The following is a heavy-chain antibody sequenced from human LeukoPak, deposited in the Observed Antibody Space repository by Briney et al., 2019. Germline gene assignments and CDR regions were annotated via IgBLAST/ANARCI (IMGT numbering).Heavy chain of an antibody. V-gene: IGHV3-30*03. CDR1: GFTLSSYG. CDR3: TRSLDY. CDR2: ISYHGSDK. Sequence: PGGSLRLSCSASGFTLSSYGIHWVRQAPGKGLEWVAAISYHGSDKYYADSVKGRFTISGDNSKYTLYLQLNSLRTEDTATYYCTRSLDYWGQGIQVTVSS. J-gene: IGHJ4*02.